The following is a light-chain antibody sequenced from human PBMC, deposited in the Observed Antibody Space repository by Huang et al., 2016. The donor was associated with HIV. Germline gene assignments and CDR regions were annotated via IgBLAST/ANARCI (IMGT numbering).Light chain of an antibody. CDR2: EVF. CDR1: QSLLHSDGKTY. CDR3: MQSIQLPRA. V-gene: IGKV2D-29*02. J-gene: IGKJ5*01. Sequence: IVMTQTPLSLSVTPGQPASISCKSSQSLLHSDGKTYLYWYLQKPGRSPQLLIYEVFNQFAGVPDRFSGSGSGTDFTLKISRGEAEDIGVYYCMQSIQLPRAFGQGTRLEIK.